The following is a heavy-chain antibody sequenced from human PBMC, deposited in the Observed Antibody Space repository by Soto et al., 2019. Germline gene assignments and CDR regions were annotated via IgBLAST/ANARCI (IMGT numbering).Heavy chain of an antibody. J-gene: IGHJ6*02. V-gene: IGHV3-7*03. CDR2: IKQDGSEK. CDR1: GFTFSSYW. CDR3: AKPKPGWLQARSGGMDV. Sequence: GGSLRLSCAASGFTFSSYWMSWVRQAPGKGLEWVANIKQDGSEKYYVDSVKGRFTISRDNSKNTLYLQMNSLRAEDTAVYYCAKPKPGWLQARSGGMDVWGQGTTVNVAS. D-gene: IGHD3-22*01.